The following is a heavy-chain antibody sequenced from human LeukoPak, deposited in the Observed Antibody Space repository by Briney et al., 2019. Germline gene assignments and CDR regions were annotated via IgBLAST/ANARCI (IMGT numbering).Heavy chain of an antibody. Sequence: PGGSLRLSCAASGFTFSSYAMHWVRQAPGKGLEWMAVISYDGSNKYYADSVKGRFTISRDNSKNTLYLQMNSLRAEDTAVYYCARGAYGYNYWGQGTLVTVSS. CDR3: ARGAYGYNY. V-gene: IGHV3-30*04. CDR2: ISYDGSNK. CDR1: GFTFSSYA. J-gene: IGHJ4*02. D-gene: IGHD5-24*01.